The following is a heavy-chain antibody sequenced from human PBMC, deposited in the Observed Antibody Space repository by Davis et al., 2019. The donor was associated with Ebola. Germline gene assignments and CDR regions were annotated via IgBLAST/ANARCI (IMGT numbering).Heavy chain of an antibody. Sequence: AASVKVSCKASGGTFSTYDINWVRQAPGQGLEWMGRIIPMVGTATYAQKFQGRVTITADKSTSTAYMEMSGLRSEDMAVYYCARDLGRYDDHWGQGTLVTVSS. CDR1: GGTFSTYD. V-gene: IGHV1-69*04. J-gene: IGHJ4*02. D-gene: IGHD1-26*01. CDR3: ARDLGRYDDH. CDR2: IIPMVGTA.